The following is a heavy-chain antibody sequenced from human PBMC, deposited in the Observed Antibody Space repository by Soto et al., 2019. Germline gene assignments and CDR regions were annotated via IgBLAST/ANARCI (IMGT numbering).Heavy chain of an antibody. D-gene: IGHD2-2*01. CDR2: TYYRSKWYN. V-gene: IGHV6-1*01. CDR3: ARFLQYPRPDYGMDG. Sequence: SQTLSLTCAISGDSVSRNSAAWNWIRQSPSRGLEWLGRTYYRSKWYNDYAVSVKSRITINPDTSKNQFSLQLNSVTPEDTGVYYCARFLQYPRPDYGMDGWGQGTTVTVSS. J-gene: IGHJ6*02. CDR1: GDSVSRNSAA.